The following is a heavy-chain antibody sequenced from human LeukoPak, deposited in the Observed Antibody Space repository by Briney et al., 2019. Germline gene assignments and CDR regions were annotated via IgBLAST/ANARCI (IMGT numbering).Heavy chain of an antibody. Sequence: PSETLSLTCTVSGGSLSSFYWSWIRQPPGKGLEWIGYIYYSGCTNYNPSLESRVTISVDTSKNQFSLKLSSGTAADTAVYYCARTIMEYYYDSNGRYYFDYWSQGTLVTVSS. D-gene: IGHD3-22*01. V-gene: IGHV4-59*01. J-gene: IGHJ4*02. CDR2: IYYSGCT. CDR3: ARTIMEYYYDSNGRYYFDY. CDR1: GGSLSSFY.